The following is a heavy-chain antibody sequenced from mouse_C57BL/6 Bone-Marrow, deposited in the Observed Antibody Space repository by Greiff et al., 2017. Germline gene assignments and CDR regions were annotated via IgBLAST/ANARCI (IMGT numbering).Heavy chain of an antibody. CDR1: GFTFTDYY. CDR2: IRKKANGYTT. V-gene: IGHV7-3*01. Sequence: EVKLVESGGGLVQPGGSLSLSCAASGFTFTDYYMSWVRQSPGKALEWLGFIRKKANGYTTEYSASVKGRVTISRDNSQSILYLQMNALRAEDSATYYCARGKRYFDVWGKGTTLTVSS. CDR3: ARGKRYFDV. J-gene: IGHJ1*03.